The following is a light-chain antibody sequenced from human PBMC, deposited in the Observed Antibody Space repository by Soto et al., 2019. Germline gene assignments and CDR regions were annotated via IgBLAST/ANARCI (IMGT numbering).Light chain of an antibody. V-gene: IGLV1-44*01. CDR3: AAWDDSLNGYV. CDR1: SSNIGSNT. Sequence: SVLTQPPSASGTPGQRVTISCSGSSSNIGSNTVNWYQQLPGTAPNLLIYSINQRPSGVPDQFSGSKSGTSASLAISGLQSEDEADYYCAAWDDSLNGYVFGTGTKVTVL. CDR2: SIN. J-gene: IGLJ1*01.